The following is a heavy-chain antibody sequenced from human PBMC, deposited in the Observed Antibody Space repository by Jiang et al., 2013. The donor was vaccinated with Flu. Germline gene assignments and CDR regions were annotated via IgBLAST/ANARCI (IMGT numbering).Heavy chain of an antibody. CDR2: INTNTGT. Sequence: SYAMNWVRQAPGQGLEWMGWINTNTGTQRMPRASQDGFVFSLDTSVSTAYLQISSLKAEDTAVYYCARGGTYCGGDCYSLLDYWGQGTLVTVSS. CDR3: ARGGTYCGGDCYSLLDY. CDR1: SYA. J-gene: IGHJ4*02. V-gene: IGHV7-4-1*02. D-gene: IGHD2-21*02.